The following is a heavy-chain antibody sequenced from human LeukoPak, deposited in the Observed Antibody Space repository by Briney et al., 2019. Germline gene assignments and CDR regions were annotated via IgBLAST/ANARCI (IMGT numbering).Heavy chain of an antibody. V-gene: IGHV3-48*03. CDR2: ISSSGSSI. CDR3: ARGLRRQFDY. J-gene: IGHJ4*02. CDR1: GFTFSSYD. Sequence: PGGSLRLSCAASGFTFSSYDMNWVRHAPGKGREWVSYISSSGSSIYYTDSVKGRFAISRDSAQNSMYLQMNSLSAEDTAIYYCARGLRRQFDYWGQGTLVTVSS. D-gene: IGHD2-8*01.